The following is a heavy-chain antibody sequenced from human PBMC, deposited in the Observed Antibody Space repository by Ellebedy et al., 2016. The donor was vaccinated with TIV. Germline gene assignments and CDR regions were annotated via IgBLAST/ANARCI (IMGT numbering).Heavy chain of an antibody. CDR1: GFTFRNFG. D-gene: IGHD3-10*01. Sequence: GESLKISCAASGFTFRNFGMSWVRQDPGTGLEWVSTIVPTCGATYYAHSVKGRFTISRDNSDNTLYLQMNSLRAEDTALYQCVTWLRGHEDYWGQGTLVTVSS. CDR2: IVPTCGAT. V-gene: IGHV3-23*01. CDR3: VTWLRGHEDY. J-gene: IGHJ4*02.